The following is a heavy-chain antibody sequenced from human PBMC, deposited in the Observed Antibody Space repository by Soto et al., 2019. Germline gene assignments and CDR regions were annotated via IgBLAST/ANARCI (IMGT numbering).Heavy chain of an antibody. CDR1: GITFTNYA. CDR3: AKHRGFVAGPFDS. CDR2: ISGNVGSTT. J-gene: IGHJ4*02. V-gene: IGHV3-23*01. Sequence: EVQLLESGGGLAQPGGSLRLSCAVSGITFTNYAMGWVRQAPGKGLEWVSGISGNVGSTTHYADSVKGRFTISRDNSKNILCLQMNSLRAEDTAVYYCAKHRGFVAGPFDSWGQGTLVIVS. D-gene: IGHD6-19*01.